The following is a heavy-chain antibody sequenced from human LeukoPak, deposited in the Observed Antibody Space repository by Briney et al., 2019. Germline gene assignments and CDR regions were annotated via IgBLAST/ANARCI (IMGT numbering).Heavy chain of an antibody. CDR2: INHSGST. CDR1: GGSFSGYY. D-gene: IGHD3-16*02. Sequence: SETLSLTCAVYGGSFSGYYWSWIRQPPGKGLEWIGEINHSGSTNYNPSLKSRVTISVDTSKDQFSLKLSSVTAADTAVYYCARVCAYVWGSYRSVDVWGKGTTVTVSS. CDR3: ARVCAYVWGSYRSVDV. J-gene: IGHJ6*04. V-gene: IGHV4-34*01.